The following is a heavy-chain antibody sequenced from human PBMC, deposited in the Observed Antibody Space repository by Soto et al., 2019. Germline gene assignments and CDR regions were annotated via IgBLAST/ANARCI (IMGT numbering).Heavy chain of an antibody. J-gene: IGHJ4*02. Sequence: QVQLVESGGGVVQPGRSLRLSCAASGFTFSSYGMHWVRQAPGKGLEWVAVISYDGSNKYYADSVKGRFTISRDNSKNTLYLQMNSLRAEDTAVYYCAKPLIAAAGPYYSDYWGQGTLVTVSS. CDR1: GFTFSSYG. CDR3: AKPLIAAAGPYYSDY. D-gene: IGHD6-13*01. V-gene: IGHV3-30*18. CDR2: ISYDGSNK.